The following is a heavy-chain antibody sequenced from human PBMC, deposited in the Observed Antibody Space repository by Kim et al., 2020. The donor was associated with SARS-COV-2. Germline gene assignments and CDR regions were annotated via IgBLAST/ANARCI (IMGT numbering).Heavy chain of an antibody. CDR2: IIPIFGTA. D-gene: IGHD3-3*01. J-gene: IGHJ3*02. CDR3: ARDLPTYYDFWSGRNHYDAFDI. CDR1: GGTFSSYA. V-gene: IGHV1-69*13. Sequence: SVKVSCKASGGTFSSYAISWVRQAPGQGLEWMGGIIPIFGTANYAQKFQGRVTITADESTSTAYMELSSLRSEDTAVYYCARDLPTYYDFWSGRNHYDAFDIWGQGTMVTVSS.